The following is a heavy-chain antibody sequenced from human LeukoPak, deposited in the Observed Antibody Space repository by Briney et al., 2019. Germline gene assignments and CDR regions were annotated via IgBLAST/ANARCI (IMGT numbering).Heavy chain of an antibody. Sequence: PSETLSLTCTVSGGSISSGGYYWSWIRQHPGKGLEWIGYIYYSGSTYYNPSLKSRVTISVDPSKNQFSLKLSSVTAADTAVYYCARVEDRGGDIDYWGQGTLVTVSS. CDR3: ARVEDRGGDIDY. CDR1: GGSISSGGYY. J-gene: IGHJ4*02. V-gene: IGHV4-31*03. D-gene: IGHD2-21*01. CDR2: IYYSGST.